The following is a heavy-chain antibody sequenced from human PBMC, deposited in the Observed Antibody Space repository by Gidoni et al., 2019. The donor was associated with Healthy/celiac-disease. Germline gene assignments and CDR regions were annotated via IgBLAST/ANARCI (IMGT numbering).Heavy chain of an antibody. V-gene: IGHV4-59*01. CDR2: SYDSGST. J-gene: IGHJ2*01. CDR3: ARGGPIWFGAAVDL. Sequence: QVHLQESGPGLVKPSETLSLTCTVSGGSISSYYWSWIRQPPGKGLEWIGYSYDSGSTNYNPSLKSRVTISVDTSKNQFSLKLSYVTAADTAVYYCARGGPIWFGAAVDLWGRGTLVTVSS. CDR1: GGSISSYY. D-gene: IGHD3-10*01.